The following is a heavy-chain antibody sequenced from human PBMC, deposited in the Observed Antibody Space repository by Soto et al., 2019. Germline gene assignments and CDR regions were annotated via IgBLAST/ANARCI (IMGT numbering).Heavy chain of an antibody. J-gene: IGHJ6*02. V-gene: IGHV1-69*01. CDR1: GGTFSSYA. D-gene: IGHD6-25*01. CDR3: ASSAATDTGPYYYGMDV. Sequence: QVQLVQSGAEVKKPGSSVQVSCKASGGTFSSYAISWVRQAPGQGLEWMGGIIPIFGTANYAQKIQGRVTITADESTSTAYMELSSLRSEATAEYYCASSAATDTGPYYYGMDVWGQGTTVTVSS. CDR2: IIPIFGTA.